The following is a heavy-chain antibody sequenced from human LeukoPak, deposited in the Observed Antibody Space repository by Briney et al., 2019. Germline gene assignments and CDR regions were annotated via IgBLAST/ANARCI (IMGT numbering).Heavy chain of an antibody. Sequence: PGGSLRLSCAAYGLTFSSNSMKWVRQAQGKGLEWVSSIISRSRYIYYADSVKGRVTISRDNANNSLYLQMNSLRAEDTAVYYGARRRRGSYYFDYWGQGTLVTVSS. D-gene: IGHD6-6*01. CDR3: ARRRRGSYYFDY. J-gene: IGHJ4*02. V-gene: IGHV3-21*01. CDR1: GLTFSSNS. CDR2: IISRSRYI.